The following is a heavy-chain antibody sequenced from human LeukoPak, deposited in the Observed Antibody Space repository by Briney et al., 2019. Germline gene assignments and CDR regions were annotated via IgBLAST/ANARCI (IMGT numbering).Heavy chain of an antibody. CDR1: GFTFSSYA. Sequence: GGSLRLSCAASGFTFSSYALSWVRQAPGKGLEWVSAISGSGGSTYYADSVKGRFTISRDNSKNTLYLQMNSLRAEDTAVYYCAGYCSSTSCYRSDYYYYYMDVWGKGTTVTVSS. D-gene: IGHD2-2*02. CDR2: ISGSGGST. J-gene: IGHJ6*03. V-gene: IGHV3-23*01. CDR3: AGYCSSTSCYRSDYYYYYMDV.